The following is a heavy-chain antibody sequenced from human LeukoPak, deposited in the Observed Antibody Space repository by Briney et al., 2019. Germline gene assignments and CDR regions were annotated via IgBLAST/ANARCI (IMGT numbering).Heavy chain of an antibody. V-gene: IGHV4-59*01. CDR1: GGSISSYY. D-gene: IGHD3-3*01. CDR3: ASRSSIWSGYQDTLYYFDS. CDR2: IYYSGST. Sequence: SETLSLTCTVSGGSISSYYWSWIRQPPGKRLGWIGHIYYSGSTNYNPSLKSRVTISVDASKNQFSLKLSSVTAGDTAVYYCASRSSIWSGYQDTLYYFDSWGQGTLVTVSS. J-gene: IGHJ4*02.